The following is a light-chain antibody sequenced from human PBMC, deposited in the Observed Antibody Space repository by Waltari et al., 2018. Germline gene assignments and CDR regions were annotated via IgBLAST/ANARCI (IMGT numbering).Light chain of an antibody. Sequence: QSALTQPASVSGSPGQSITIHCTGFNSNVGSSNLLSWYPKHPGKAPKLLIYEGNRRPSGVSHRFSGSKSDNTASLTLSGLQAEDEADYYCCSNVGSSVFFGGGTKLTVL. J-gene: IGLJ2*01. CDR2: EGN. CDR3: CSNVGSSVF. V-gene: IGLV2-23*03. CDR1: NSNVGSSNL.